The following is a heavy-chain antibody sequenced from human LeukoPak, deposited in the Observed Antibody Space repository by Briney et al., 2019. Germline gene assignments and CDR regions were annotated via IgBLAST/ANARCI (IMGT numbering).Heavy chain of an antibody. CDR2: TYSGGRT. CDR3: ARVYYGSGSLYYYYYYMDV. Sequence: GGSLRLSCAASGFTVSSNYMSWVRQAPGKGLEWVSVTYSGGRTYYADSVKGRFTIFRDNSKNMLFLQMDSLRAEDTAVYYCARVYYGSGSLYYYYYYMDVWGKGTTVIISS. CDR1: GFTVSSNY. D-gene: IGHD3-10*01. V-gene: IGHV3-53*01. J-gene: IGHJ6*03.